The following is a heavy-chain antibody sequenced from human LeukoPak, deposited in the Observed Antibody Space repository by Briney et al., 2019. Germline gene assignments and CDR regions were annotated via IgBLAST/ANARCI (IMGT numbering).Heavy chain of an antibody. D-gene: IGHD1-26*01. Sequence: GGSLRLSCAASGFTFSDYYMSWIRQAPGKGLEWVSYISSSGSTIYYADSVKGRFTISRDNAKNSLYLQMNSLRAEDTAVCYCARGGALSGSYWGNYYYYGMDVRGQGTTVTVSS. J-gene: IGHJ6*02. CDR2: ISSSGSTI. CDR3: ARGGALSGSYWGNYYYYGMDV. V-gene: IGHV3-11*01. CDR1: GFTFSDYY.